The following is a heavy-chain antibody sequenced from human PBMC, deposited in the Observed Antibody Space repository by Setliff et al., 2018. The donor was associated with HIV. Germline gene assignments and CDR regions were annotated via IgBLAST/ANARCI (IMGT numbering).Heavy chain of an antibody. CDR2: ISSSGSTI. Sequence: GGSLRLSCAASGFTFSSYEMNWVRQAPGKGLEWVSYISSSGSTIYYADSVKGRFITFRDNAKNSLYLQMNSLRAEDTAVYYCARDRVVGATLDPLDLWGQGTMVTVSS. V-gene: IGHV3-48*03. J-gene: IGHJ3*01. D-gene: IGHD1-26*01. CDR3: ARDRVVGATLDPLDL. CDR1: GFTFSSYE.